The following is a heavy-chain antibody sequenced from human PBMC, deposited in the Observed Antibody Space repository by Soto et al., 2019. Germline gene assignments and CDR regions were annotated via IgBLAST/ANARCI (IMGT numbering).Heavy chain of an antibody. CDR1: GFTFTSSA. CDR3: AAGRIQLWYEGFTKFDY. V-gene: IGHV1-58*01. J-gene: IGHJ4*02. D-gene: IGHD5-18*01. CDR2: IVVGSGNT. Sequence: ASVKVSCKASGFTFTSSAVQWVRQARGQRLEWIGWIVVGSGNTNYAQKFQERVTIARDMSTSTAYMELSSLRSEDTAVYYCAAGRIQLWYEGFTKFDYWGQGTLVTVSS.